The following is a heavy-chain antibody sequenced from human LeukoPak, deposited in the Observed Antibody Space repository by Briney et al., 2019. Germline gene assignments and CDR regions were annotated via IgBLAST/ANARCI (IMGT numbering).Heavy chain of an antibody. Sequence: SETLFLTCAVYGGSFSGYYWSWIRQPPGKGLEWIGEINHSGSTNYNPSLKSRVTISVDTSKNQFSLKLSSVTAADTAVYYCAGAHSSGWYSGYFDYWGQGTLVTVSS. D-gene: IGHD6-19*01. CDR1: GGSFSGYY. V-gene: IGHV4-34*01. J-gene: IGHJ4*02. CDR2: INHSGST. CDR3: AGAHSSGWYSGYFDY.